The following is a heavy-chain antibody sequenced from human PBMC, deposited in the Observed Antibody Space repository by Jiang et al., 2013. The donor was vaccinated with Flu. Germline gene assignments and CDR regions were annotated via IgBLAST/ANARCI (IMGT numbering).Heavy chain of an antibody. CDR3: ARALKXSGFELPYFDF. CDR2: IYHSGST. Sequence: GPGLVKPSETLSLTCTVSGGSISGSGHYWVWIRQPPGKGLEWIGSIYHSGSTYYKPSLKSRVAISVDTSRIHFSLNLSSVTAADTAVYYCARALKXSGFELPYFDFWGQGPWSPSP. J-gene: IGHJ4*02. CDR1: GGSISGSGHY. D-gene: IGHD5-12*01. V-gene: IGHV4-39*07.